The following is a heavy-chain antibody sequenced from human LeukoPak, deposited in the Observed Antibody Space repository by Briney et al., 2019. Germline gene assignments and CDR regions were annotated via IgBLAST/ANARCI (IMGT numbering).Heavy chain of an antibody. V-gene: IGHV3-48*02. CDR2: ISSSGSI. CDR1: GFTFSSYG. J-gene: IGHJ4*02. Sequence: GGSLRLSCVASGFTFSSYGMNWVRQAPGKGLEWVSYISSSGSIYYADSVKGRFTISRDNAKNSLYLQMNSLRDEDTAVYYCARRFDSWGQGTLVTVSS. CDR3: ARRFDS.